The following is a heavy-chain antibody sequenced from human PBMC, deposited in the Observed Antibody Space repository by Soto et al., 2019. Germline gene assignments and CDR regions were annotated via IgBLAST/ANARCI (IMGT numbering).Heavy chain of an antibody. CDR1: GFTFSNAW. CDR2: IKSKTDGATT. D-gene: IGHD3-3*01. CDR3: TTGAYGDFWSCYYFDY. V-gene: IGHV3-15*01. Sequence: GGSLRLSCAASGFTFSNAWMSWVRQAPGKGLEWVGRIKSKTDGATTDYAAPVKGRFTISIDNTKNTLYLQMNSLKTEVAAVYYCTTGAYGDFWSCYYFDYWGQGTLVTVSS. J-gene: IGHJ4*02.